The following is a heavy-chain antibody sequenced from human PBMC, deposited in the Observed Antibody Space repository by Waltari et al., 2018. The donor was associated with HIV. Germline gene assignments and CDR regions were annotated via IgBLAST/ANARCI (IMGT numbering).Heavy chain of an antibody. V-gene: IGHV3-48*01. CDR3: ARDYCSSTSCTVDY. CDR2: ISSSSTTI. CDR1: GFIFRTYS. D-gene: IGHD2-2*01. Sequence: EVQLVESGGGLVQPGGSLRLSCAASGFIFRTYSMNWVRQAPGKGLGWVSHISSSSTTINYADSVNGRFTISRDNAKNSLYLQMNSLRAEDTAVYYCARDYCSSTSCTVDYWGQGTLVTVSS. J-gene: IGHJ4*02.